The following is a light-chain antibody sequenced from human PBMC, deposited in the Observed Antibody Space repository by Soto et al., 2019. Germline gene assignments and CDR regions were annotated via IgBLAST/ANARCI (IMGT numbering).Light chain of an antibody. CDR1: SSDVGGYYY. J-gene: IGLJ1*01. CDR3: CSSAGRYTFV. CDR2: DVT. V-gene: IGLV2-11*01. Sequence: QSALTQPRSVSGSPGQSVTISCTGTSSDVGGYYYVSWYQQHPGKAPKLMIYDVTKRPSGVPDRFSGSTSGNTASLTISGLQAEDEADYYCCSSAGRYTFVCGTGTKLTVL.